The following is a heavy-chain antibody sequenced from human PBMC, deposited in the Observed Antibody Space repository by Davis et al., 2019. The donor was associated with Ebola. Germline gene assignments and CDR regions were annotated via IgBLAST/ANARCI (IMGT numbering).Heavy chain of an antibody. CDR2: FIQRRKT. V-gene: IGHV4-34*01. D-gene: IGHD3-10*01. CDR1: GWSSSDYF. CDR3: ARGFAYGFDI. Sequence: PSETLSLTCAISGWSSSDYFWTWIRLSPGQGLEWIGEFIQRRKTFYNPALKSRVTMSLDTSKNQFSLKLNSVTAADTDVYYCARGFAYGFDIWGQGTMVTVSS. J-gene: IGHJ3*02.